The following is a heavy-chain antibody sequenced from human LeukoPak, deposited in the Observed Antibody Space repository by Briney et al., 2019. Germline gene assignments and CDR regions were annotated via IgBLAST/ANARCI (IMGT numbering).Heavy chain of an antibody. Sequence: PGGSLRLSCAASGFTFSSYGMSWVRQAPGKGLEWVSAISGSGGSTYYADSVKGRFTISRDNSKNTLYLQMNSLRAEDTAVYYCAKNYAVAASWFYFDYWGQGTLVTVSS. CDR1: GFTFSSYG. J-gene: IGHJ4*02. CDR3: AKNYAVAASWFYFDY. D-gene: IGHD2-15*01. CDR2: ISGSGGST. V-gene: IGHV3-23*01.